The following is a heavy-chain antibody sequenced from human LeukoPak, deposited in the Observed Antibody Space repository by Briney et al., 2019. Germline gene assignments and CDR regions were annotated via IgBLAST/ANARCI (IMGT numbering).Heavy chain of an antibody. V-gene: IGHV4-59*01. D-gene: IGHD4-17*01. CDR3: ARGLTTVTTVDY. CDR2: IYYSGST. Sequence: KPSETVSLTCTVSGGSISIYYWNWIRQPPGKGLEWIGYIYYSGSTNYNPSLKSRVTISVDTSKNQFSLKLSSVTAADTAVYYCARGLTTVTTVDYWGLGTLVTVSS. CDR1: GGSISIYY. J-gene: IGHJ4*02.